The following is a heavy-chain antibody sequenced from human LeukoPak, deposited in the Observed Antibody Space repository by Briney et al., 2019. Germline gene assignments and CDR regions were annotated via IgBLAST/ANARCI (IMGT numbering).Heavy chain of an antibody. CDR2: NHPGGSDT. Sequence: GESMEISRKGCGYSFTSYLNGGVRQIPGKGGEVVGINHPGGSDTRYSTSFQGQVTIAVDNSISTAYLQWSSLKASDTAMYYCARFSSGYGYFDYWGQGTLVTVSS. D-gene: IGHD5-12*01. CDR3: ARFSSGYGYFDY. J-gene: IGHJ4*02. V-gene: IGHV5-51*01. CDR1: GYSFTSYL.